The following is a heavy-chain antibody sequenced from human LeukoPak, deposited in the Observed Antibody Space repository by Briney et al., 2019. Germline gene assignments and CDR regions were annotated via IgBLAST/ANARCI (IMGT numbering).Heavy chain of an antibody. CDR1: GFTVSSNY. CDR2: IYSGGST. Sequence: GGSLRLSCAASGFTVSSNYMSWVRQAPGKGLEWVSVIYSGGSTYYTDSVKGRFTISRHNSKNTLYLQMNSLRAEDTAVYYCARGGAIAAANFDYWGQGTLVTVSS. J-gene: IGHJ4*02. D-gene: IGHD6-13*01. CDR3: ARGGAIAAANFDY. V-gene: IGHV3-53*04.